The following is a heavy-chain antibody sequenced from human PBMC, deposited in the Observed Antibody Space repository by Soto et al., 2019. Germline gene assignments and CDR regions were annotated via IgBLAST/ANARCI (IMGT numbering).Heavy chain of an antibody. CDR2: ISRSSSYT. V-gene: IGHV3-11*05. J-gene: IGHJ4*02. CDR3: AGGGGSYLPDY. CDR1: GFTFSDYY. Sequence: QVQLVESGGGLVKPGGSLRLSCAASGFTFSDYYMSWIRQAPGKGLEWVSYISRSSSYTNYADSVNGRCTISRDNAKNPRYLQINSLRADDPAVYYCAGGGGSYLPDYWGQGTLVTVSS. D-gene: IGHD1-26*01.